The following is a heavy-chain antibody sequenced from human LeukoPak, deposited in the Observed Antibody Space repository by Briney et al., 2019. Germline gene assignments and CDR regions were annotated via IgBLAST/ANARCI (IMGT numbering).Heavy chain of an antibody. V-gene: IGHV3-23*01. D-gene: IGHD3-3*01. CDR3: AKDGGGSLEWLPPMDV. CDR1: GFTFSSYA. J-gene: IGHJ6*02. CDR2: ISGSGGST. Sequence: GGSLRLSCAASGFTFSSYAMSWVRQAPGKGLEWVSGISGSGGSTYYGDSVKGRFTISRDNSKNTLYLQMNRLRVEDTAVYYCAKDGGGSLEWLPPMDVWGRGTTVTVSS.